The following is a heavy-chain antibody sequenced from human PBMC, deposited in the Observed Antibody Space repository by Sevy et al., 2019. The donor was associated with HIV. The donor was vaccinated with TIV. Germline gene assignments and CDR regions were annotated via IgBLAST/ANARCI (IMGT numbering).Heavy chain of an antibody. CDR3: ARDLRSGGAHFDY. J-gene: IGHJ4*02. CDR1: GFTFSDHY. CDR2: IRNKANSYTT. Sequence: GGSLRLSCAASGFTFSDHYMDWVRQAPGKGLEWVGRIRNKANSYTTEYAASVKGRFTISRDDSKNSLYLQMNSLKTEDTAIYYCARDLRSGGAHFDYWGQGTLVTV. D-gene: IGHD3-16*01. V-gene: IGHV3-72*01.